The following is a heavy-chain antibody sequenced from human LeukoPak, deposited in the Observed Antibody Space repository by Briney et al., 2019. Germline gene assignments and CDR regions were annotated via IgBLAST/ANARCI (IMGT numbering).Heavy chain of an antibody. J-gene: IGHJ6*02. CDR1: GFTFSSYG. CDR3: AKSNPTNYDFWGGYYTGYYGMDV. V-gene: IGHV3-30*18. D-gene: IGHD3-3*01. Sequence: GGSLRLSCAASGFTFSSYGMHWVRQAPGKGLEWVAVISYDGSNKYYADSVKGRFTISRDNSKNTLYLQMNSLRAEDTAVYYCAKSNPTNYDFWGGYYTGYYGMDVWGQGTTVTVSS. CDR2: ISYDGSNK.